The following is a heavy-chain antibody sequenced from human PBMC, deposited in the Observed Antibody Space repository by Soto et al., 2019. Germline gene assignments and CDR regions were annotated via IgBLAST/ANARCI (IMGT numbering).Heavy chain of an antibody. Sequence: DSLNVSCNASGYSFTGNSRHWVRQAPGQGLEWMGWINPNNGGINYAQKFQGRVTMTRDTSISTAYMDLSRLRSDDTAVYYCVIHRGGVVYWGQGTLVTVSS. D-gene: IGHD3-10*01. CDR1: GYSFTGNS. CDR3: VIHRGGVVY. CDR2: INPNNGGI. J-gene: IGHJ4*02. V-gene: IGHV1-2*02.